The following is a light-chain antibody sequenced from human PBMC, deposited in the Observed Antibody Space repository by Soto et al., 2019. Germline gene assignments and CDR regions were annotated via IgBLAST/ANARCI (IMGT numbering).Light chain of an antibody. CDR1: SSDVGGYNY. CDR2: DVS. Sequence: QSVLTQPASVSGSPGQSITISCTGTSSDVGGYNYVSWYQQHPGKAPKLMIYDVSDRPSGVSNCFSGSKSGNTASLTISGLQAEDEADYYCSSYSSTSTAVFGGGTQLTVL. V-gene: IGLV2-14*01. CDR3: SSYSSTSTAV. J-gene: IGLJ7*01.